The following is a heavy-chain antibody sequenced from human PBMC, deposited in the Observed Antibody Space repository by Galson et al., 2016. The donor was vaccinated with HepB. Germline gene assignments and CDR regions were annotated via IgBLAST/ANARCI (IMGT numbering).Heavy chain of an antibody. V-gene: IGHV4-39*01. CDR3: ARHIDPDQQIMDYDY. CDR1: GGSLTRSGCY. J-gene: IGHJ4*02. CDR2: IYFSGRK. Sequence: SETLSLTCSVSGGSLTRSGCYWGWVRQPPGKGLEWIASIYFSGRKYYNPSLKSRITISIDTSKNQLSLKLGAVTAADKAVYYCARHIDPDQQIMDYDYWGQGILVTVSS. D-gene: IGHD2-8*01.